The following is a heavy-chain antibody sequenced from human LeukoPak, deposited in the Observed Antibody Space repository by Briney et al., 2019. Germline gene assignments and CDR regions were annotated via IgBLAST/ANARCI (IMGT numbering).Heavy chain of an antibody. Sequence: GGSLRLSCVVSGFTFSTYAMSWVRQAPGKGLEWVSGIGGSGGDTFYADSVKGRFTVSRDNSKNTLYLQMNSLRPEDTAVYYCAREGFYGSGSSPTFYFDYWGQGTLVTVSS. CDR1: GFTFSTYA. CDR2: IGGSGGDT. D-gene: IGHD3-10*01. V-gene: IGHV3-23*01. J-gene: IGHJ4*02. CDR3: AREGFYGSGSSPTFYFDY.